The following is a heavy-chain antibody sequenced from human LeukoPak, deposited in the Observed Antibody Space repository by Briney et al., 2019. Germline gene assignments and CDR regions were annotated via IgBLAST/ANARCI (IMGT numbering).Heavy chain of an antibody. CDR2: ISYDGSNK. CDR3: ASRGVFLGGYFDY. D-gene: IGHD3-10*01. Sequence: GRSLRLSCAASGFTFSSYAMRWVRQAPGKGLEWVAVISYDGSNKYYADSVKGRFTISRDNSKNTLYLQMNSLRAEDTAVYYCASRGVFLGGYFDYWGQGTLVTVSS. V-gene: IGHV3-30-3*01. J-gene: IGHJ4*02. CDR1: GFTFSSYA.